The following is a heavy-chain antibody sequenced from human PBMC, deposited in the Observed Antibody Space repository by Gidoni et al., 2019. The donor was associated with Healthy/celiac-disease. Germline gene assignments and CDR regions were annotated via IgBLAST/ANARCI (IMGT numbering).Heavy chain of an antibody. Sequence: EVQLLESGVGFVKPGGSLRLSCAASVLPFSNAWLTWVRQAPGKGLGWVGSSKSKTDGGKTDYAATVKDRFTSSRDDSKNTLYLQMNSLRTEDTAVYYCTAAGESSSWYRERIKHHDYWGQGTLVTVSS. J-gene: IGHJ4*02. CDR2: SKSKTDGGKT. CDR1: VLPFSNAW. D-gene: IGHD6-13*01. CDR3: TAAGESSSWYRERIKHHDY. V-gene: IGHV3-15*01.